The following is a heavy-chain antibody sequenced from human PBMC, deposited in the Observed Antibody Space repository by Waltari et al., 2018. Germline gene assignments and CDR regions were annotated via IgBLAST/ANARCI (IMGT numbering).Heavy chain of an antibody. V-gene: IGHV1-8*02. D-gene: IGHD1-1*01. CDR2: INPNTGAA. CDR3: ARGDNWNDRLDF. J-gene: IGHJ3*01. Sequence: QVHLVQSGAEVKKPGASVKVSCKASGYTFTGYYIQWVRRAPGQGLEWMGWINPNTGAARFAQNCQDRVTMTRSTSETTAYMEISDLTSHDTAVYYCARGDNWNDRLDFWGQGTKVTVSS. CDR1: GYTFTGYY.